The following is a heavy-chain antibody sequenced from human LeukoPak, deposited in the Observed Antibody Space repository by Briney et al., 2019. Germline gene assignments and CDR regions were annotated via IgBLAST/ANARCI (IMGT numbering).Heavy chain of an antibody. CDR1: GGSISNYY. V-gene: IGHV4-4*07. D-gene: IGHD6-13*01. Sequence: SETLSLTCTASGGSISNYYWSWIRQPAGKGLEWIGRIYTSGSTNYNPSLKSRVTISIDKSKNQFSLKLTSVTAADTAVYYCARLQQLDIDYWGQGTLVTVSS. J-gene: IGHJ4*02. CDR3: ARLQQLDIDY. CDR2: IYTSGST.